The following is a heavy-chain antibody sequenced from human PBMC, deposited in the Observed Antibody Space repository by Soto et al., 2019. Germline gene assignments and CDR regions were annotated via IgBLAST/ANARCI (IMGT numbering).Heavy chain of an antibody. CDR3: ARDRSSTYYYYGMDL. D-gene: IGHD6-19*01. J-gene: IGHJ6*02. V-gene: IGHV3-30-3*01. Sequence: HPGGSLRLSCAASGFSFSRHGMHWVRQAPGKGLEWVAVISYDGSNQDYADSVKGRFSISRDNSKNTAYLQMNSLRVEDSAVYYCARDRSSTYYYYGMDLWGQGTTVTVSS. CDR1: GFSFSRHG. CDR2: ISYDGSNQ.